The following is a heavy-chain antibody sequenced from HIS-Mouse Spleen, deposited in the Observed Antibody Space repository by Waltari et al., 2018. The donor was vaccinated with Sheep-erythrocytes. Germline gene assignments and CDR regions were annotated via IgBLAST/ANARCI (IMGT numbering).Heavy chain of an antibody. CDR1: VGSISSYY. CDR3: ARLELGQFDY. D-gene: IGHD1-26*01. J-gene: IGHJ4*02. CDR2: IYYSGST. V-gene: IGHV4-59*08. Sequence: QVQLQESGPGLVKPSDTLSLTCTVSVGSISSYYWGWIRQRPGKGLGWTGYIYYSGSTNYNPSLKSRVTISVDTSKNQFSLKLSSVTAADTAVYYCARLELGQFDYWGQGTLVTVSS.